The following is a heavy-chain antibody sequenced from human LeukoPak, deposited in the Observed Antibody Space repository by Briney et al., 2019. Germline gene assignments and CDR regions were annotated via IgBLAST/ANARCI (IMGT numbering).Heavy chain of an antibody. V-gene: IGHV3-23*01. CDR3: AKDPTYYYDSSGYYGHFDY. J-gene: IGHJ4*02. CDR2: ISGSGGST. Sequence: GGSLRLSCAASGFTFSSYAMSWVRQAPGKGLEWVSAISGSGGSTYYADSVKGRFTISGDNSKNTLYLQMNSLRAEDTAVYYCAKDPTYYYDSSGYYGHFDYWGQGTLVTVSS. D-gene: IGHD3-22*01. CDR1: GFTFSSYA.